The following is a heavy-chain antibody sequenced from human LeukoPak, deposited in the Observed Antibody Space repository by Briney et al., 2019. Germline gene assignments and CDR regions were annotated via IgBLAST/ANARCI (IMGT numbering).Heavy chain of an antibody. CDR1: GLTFGDHF. CDR3: ATFFGSDFGY. CDR2: SRYRANSYTT. D-gene: IGHD5-12*01. V-gene: IGHV3-72*01. Sequence: PGGSLRLSCAASGLTFGDHFFDWVRQAPGKGLEWVGRSRYRANSYTTEYAASVKGRFTISRDASQNSVYLQMNSPKADDTAVYYCATFFGSDFGYWGQGTLVTVSS. J-gene: IGHJ4*02.